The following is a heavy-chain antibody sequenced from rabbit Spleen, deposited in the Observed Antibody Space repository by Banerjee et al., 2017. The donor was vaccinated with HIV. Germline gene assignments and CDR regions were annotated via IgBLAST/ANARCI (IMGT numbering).Heavy chain of an antibody. D-gene: IGHD1-1*01. CDR3: ARNYVNAFDP. J-gene: IGHJ2*01. V-gene: IGHV1S45*01. CDR2: IDTSDGDT. Sequence: LEESGGGLVKPGGTLTLTCTVSGFSFSSNWICWVRQAPGKGLEWIACIDTSDGDTDYANWPKGRFTISKTSSTTVTLQMASLTAADTATYSCARNYVNAFDPWGPGTLVTVS. CDR1: GFSFSSNW.